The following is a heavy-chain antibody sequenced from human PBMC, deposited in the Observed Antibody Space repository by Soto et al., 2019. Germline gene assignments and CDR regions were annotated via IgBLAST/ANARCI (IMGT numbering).Heavy chain of an antibody. J-gene: IGHJ4*02. CDR3: AKDTPLWFGEPPAGPRPAFDY. V-gene: IGHV3-23*01. CDR1: GFTFSSYA. Sequence: GGSLRLSCAASGFTFSSYAMSWVRQAPGKGLEWVSAISGSGGSTYYADSVKGRFTISRDNSKNTLYLQMNSLRAEDTAVYYCAKDTPLWFGEPPAGPRPAFDYWGQGTLVTVSS. D-gene: IGHD3-10*01. CDR2: ISGSGGST.